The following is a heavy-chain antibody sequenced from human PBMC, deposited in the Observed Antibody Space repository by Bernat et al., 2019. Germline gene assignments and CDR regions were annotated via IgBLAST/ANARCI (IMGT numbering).Heavy chain of an antibody. D-gene: IGHD3-16*02. V-gene: IGHV1-18*01. CDR1: GYTFTSYG. CDR3: ARGGYYYIWGSYRYTLDY. J-gene: IGHJ4*02. Sequence: QVQLVEYGAEVIKPGASVKVSCKASGYTFTSYGISWVRQAPGQGLEWMGWISAYNGNTNYAQKLQGRVTMTTDTSTSTAYMELRSLRSDDTAVYYCARGGYYYIWGSYRYTLDYWGQGTLFTVSS. CDR2: ISAYNGNT.